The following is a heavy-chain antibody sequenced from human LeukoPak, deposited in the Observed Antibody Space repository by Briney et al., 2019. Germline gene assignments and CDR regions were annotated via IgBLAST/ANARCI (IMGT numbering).Heavy chain of an antibody. CDR2: INSDGGWT. CDR3: VSFYETY. CDR1: GNYW. J-gene: IGHJ4*02. V-gene: IGHV3-74*01. D-gene: IGHD2/OR15-2a*01. Sequence: GGSLRLSCAASGNYWMHWVRQAPGKGLVWVSHINSDGGWTSYADSVKGRFTISKDNAKNTVYLQMNSLRAEDTAVYYCVSFYETYWGRGTLVTVTS.